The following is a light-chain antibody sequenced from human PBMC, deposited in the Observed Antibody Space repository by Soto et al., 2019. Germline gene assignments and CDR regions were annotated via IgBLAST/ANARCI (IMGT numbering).Light chain of an antibody. CDR2: ATS. CDR3: QQSYSTPWT. V-gene: IGKV1-39*01. CDR1: QSIGRY. J-gene: IGKJ1*01. Sequence: DIQMTQSPSSLSASVGARVTITCRASQSIGRYLNWFRQTPGKAPRLLIYATSTLESGVPLRFSGSGSGTDFTLTISSLQPIDFATYYCQQSYSTPWTFGQGTKVEI.